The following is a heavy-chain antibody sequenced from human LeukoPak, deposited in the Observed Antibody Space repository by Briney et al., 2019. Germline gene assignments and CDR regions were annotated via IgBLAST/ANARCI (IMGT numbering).Heavy chain of an antibody. D-gene: IGHD2-21*02. Sequence: SETLSLTCTVSGGSVSNYYWSWIRQPPGKGLEWNGYTYYSGSTNYNPSLKSRVTISVDTSKNQFSLKLNSVTAADTAVYYCARAPYCGGDCYSRFDPWGQGILVTVSS. V-gene: IGHV4-59*02. CDR1: GGSVSNYY. J-gene: IGHJ5*02. CDR2: TYYSGST. CDR3: ARAPYCGGDCYSRFDP.